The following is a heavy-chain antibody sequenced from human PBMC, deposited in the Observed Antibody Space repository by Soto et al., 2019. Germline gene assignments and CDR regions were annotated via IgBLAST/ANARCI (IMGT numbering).Heavy chain of an antibody. V-gene: IGHV5-51*01. CDR3: ARPANSVADHFDL. D-gene: IGHD2-15*01. CDR1: GYTFTIYW. Sequence: GESLKISCQVSGYTFTIYWIGWVRQMPGKGLEWMGIIYPSDSDTRYSPSFQGQVTISADQSINTAYLQWDSLKASDTAIYYCARPANSVADHFDLWGQGTPVTVSS. CDR2: IYPSDSDT. J-gene: IGHJ4*02.